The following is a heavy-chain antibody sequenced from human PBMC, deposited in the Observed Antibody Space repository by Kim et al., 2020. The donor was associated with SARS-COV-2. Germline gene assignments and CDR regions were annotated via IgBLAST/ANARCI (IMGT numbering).Heavy chain of an antibody. CDR1: GFTFSNYW. CDR3: ARVGSSSWYFDY. V-gene: IGHV3-7*01. CDR2: IKQDGSEK. Sequence: GGSLRLSCAASGFTFSNYWMSWVRQAPGKGLEWVVNIKQDGSEKYYVDSVKGRFTISRDNAKNSLYLQMNSLRAEDTAVYYCARVGSSSWYFDYWGQGTLVTVSS. D-gene: IGHD6-13*01. J-gene: IGHJ4*02.